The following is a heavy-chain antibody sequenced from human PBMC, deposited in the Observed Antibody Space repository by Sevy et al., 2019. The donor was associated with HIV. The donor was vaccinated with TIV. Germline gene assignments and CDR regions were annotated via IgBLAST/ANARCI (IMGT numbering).Heavy chain of an antibody. CDR3: AREVGCSDSK. Sequence: GGSLRLSCAASGFTIRSYWVTWVRQAPGQGLEWVANIKQAGSVRKYLDSVRGRFTISRDNARNSVYLEMNSLRAEDTAMYYCAREVGCSDSKWGQGTLVTVSS. CDR1: GFTIRSYW. CDR2: IKQAGSVR. J-gene: IGHJ4*02. D-gene: IGHD3-10*02. V-gene: IGHV3-7*03.